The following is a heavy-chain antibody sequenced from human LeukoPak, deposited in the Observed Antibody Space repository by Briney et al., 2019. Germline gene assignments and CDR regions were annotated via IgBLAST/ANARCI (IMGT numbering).Heavy chain of an antibody. CDR1: GGXISSSSYY. Sequence: SETLSLTCTVSGGXISSSSYYWDWIRQSPGKGLEWLGNIYSGGSTYYTPSLKSRVTISVDTSKNQFSLKLSSVTAADTAIYFCARHSRSGSGGYENAFDIWGQGTMVTVSS. J-gene: IGHJ3*02. CDR2: IYSGGST. D-gene: IGHD5-12*01. CDR3: ARHSRSGSGGYENAFDI. V-gene: IGHV4-39*01.